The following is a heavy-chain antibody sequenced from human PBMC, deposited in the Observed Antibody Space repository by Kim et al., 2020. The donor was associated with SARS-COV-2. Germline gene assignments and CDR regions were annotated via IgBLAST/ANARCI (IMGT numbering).Heavy chain of an antibody. V-gene: IGHV3-7*01. CDR2: IKQDGSEK. D-gene: IGHD4-17*01. CDR3: AREMADYGDYGWFDP. J-gene: IGHJ5*02. Sequence: GGSLRLSCAASGFTFSSYWMSWVRQAPGKGLEWVANIKQDGSEKYYVDSVKGRFTISRDNAKNSLYLQMNSLRAEDTSVYYCAREMADYGDYGWFDPWGQGTLVTVSS. CDR1: GFTFSSYW.